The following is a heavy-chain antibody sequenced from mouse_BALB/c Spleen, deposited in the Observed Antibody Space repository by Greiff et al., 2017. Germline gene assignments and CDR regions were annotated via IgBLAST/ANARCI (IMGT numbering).Heavy chain of an antibody. CDR3: AREKGNYGVDY. CDR2: ISDGGSYT. V-gene: IGHV5-4*02. Sequence: EVQGVESGGGLVKPGGSLKLSCAASGFTFSDYYMYWVRQTPEKRLEWVATISDGGSYTYYPDSVKGRFTISRDNAKNNLYLQMSSLKSEDTAMYYCAREKGNYGVDYWGQGTSVTVSS. CDR1: GFTFSDYY. D-gene: IGHD2-1*01. J-gene: IGHJ4*01.